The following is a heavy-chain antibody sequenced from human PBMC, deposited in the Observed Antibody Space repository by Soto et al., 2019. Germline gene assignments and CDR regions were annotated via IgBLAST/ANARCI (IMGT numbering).Heavy chain of an antibody. CDR2: ISYDGSNK. V-gene: IGHV3-30-3*01. CDR3: ARDIAARPPLYYYGMDV. J-gene: IGHJ6*02. Sequence: QVQLVESGGGVVQPGRSLRLSCAASGFTFSSYAMHWVRQAPGKGLEWVAVISYDGSNKYYADSVKGRFTISRDNSKNPLELHMNSPRAEATAVYYCARDIAARPPLYYYGMDVWGRGTTVTVS. D-gene: IGHD6-6*01. CDR1: GFTFSSYA.